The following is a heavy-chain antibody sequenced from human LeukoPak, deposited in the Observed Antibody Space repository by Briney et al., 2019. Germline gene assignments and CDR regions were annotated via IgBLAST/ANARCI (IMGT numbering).Heavy chain of an antibody. D-gene: IGHD5-12*01. CDR3: ARPLRSQRGYRGYDFDYFDY. CDR1: GYTFTDYY. CDR2: INPNILGT. J-gene: IGHJ4*02. Sequence: ASVKVSCKPSGYTFTDYYMHWVRQAPGQGLEWMGWINPNILGTSYAQKFQGRVTMTRDTSTSTFYMELTSLTPDDTAVYFCARPLRSQRGYRGYDFDYFDYWGQGTLVTVSS. V-gene: IGHV1-2*02.